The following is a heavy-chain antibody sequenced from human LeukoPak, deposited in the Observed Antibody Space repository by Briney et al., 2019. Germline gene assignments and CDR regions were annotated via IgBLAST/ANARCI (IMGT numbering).Heavy chain of an antibody. J-gene: IGHJ2*01. CDR2: ISGSGGST. CDR1: GFTFSSYA. CDR3: AKVETYYYDSSGHWYFDL. Sequence: SGGSLRLSCAASGFTFSSYAMSWVRQAPGKGLEWVSAISGSGGSTYYADSVKGRFTISRDNSKNTLYLQMNSLRAEDTAVYYCAKVETYYYDSSGHWYFDLWGRGTLVTVSS. D-gene: IGHD3-22*01. V-gene: IGHV3-23*01.